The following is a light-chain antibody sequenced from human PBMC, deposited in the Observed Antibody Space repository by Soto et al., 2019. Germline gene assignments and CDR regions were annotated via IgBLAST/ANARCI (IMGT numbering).Light chain of an antibody. Sequence: QSVLTQPASVSVSPGQSIAISCTATISDVGAYNYVSWYQHHPGKAPKLMIFAVSNRPSGISNRFSGSQSGNTASLTISGLQAEDEAEYYCSSYTSGTTPYVFGTGTKVTVL. J-gene: IGLJ1*01. V-gene: IGLV2-14*01. CDR3: SSYTSGTTPYV. CDR1: ISDVGAYNY. CDR2: AVS.